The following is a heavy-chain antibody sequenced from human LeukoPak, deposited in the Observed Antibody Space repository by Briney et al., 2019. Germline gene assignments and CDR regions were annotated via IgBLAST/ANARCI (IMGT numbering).Heavy chain of an antibody. CDR2: IKSKTDGGTT. CDR3: TTDPTGATGTKPGSYYYYYYMDV. D-gene: IGHD1-1*01. J-gene: IGHJ6*03. V-gene: IGHV3-15*01. Sequence: GGSLRLSCAASGFTFSNAWMSWVRQAPGKGLEWVGRIKSKTDGGTTDYAARVKGRFTISRDDSKNTLYLQMNSLKTEDTAVYYCTTDPTGATGTKPGSYYYYYYMDVWGKGTTVTVSS. CDR1: GFTFSNAW.